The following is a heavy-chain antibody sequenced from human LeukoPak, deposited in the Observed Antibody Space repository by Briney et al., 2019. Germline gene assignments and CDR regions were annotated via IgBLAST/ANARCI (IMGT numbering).Heavy chain of an antibody. V-gene: IGHV3-74*01. J-gene: IGHJ6*03. D-gene: IGHD1-26*01. CDR2: INSDGSST. CDR1: GFTFSNYW. Sequence: GGSLRLSCAASGFTFSNYWMHWVRQAPGKGLVWVSRINSDGSSTSYADSVKGRFTISRDNAKNTLYLQMNSVRAEDTAVYYCARVSSGSYFGYYYYYMDVWGKGTTVTVSS. CDR3: ARVSSGSYFGYYYYYMDV.